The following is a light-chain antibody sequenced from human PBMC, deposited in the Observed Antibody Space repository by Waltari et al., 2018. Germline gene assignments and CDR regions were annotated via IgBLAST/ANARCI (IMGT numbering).Light chain of an antibody. CDR1: QSVSRT. V-gene: IGKV3-20*01. CDR2: GAS. CDR3: QHYVRLPAT. Sequence: SPGERATLSCRASQSVSRTLAWYQQKPGQAPKLLIYGASIRATGIPDRFTGSGSGTDFSLTISSLEPEDFAIDFCQHYVRLPATFGQGTKVEIK. J-gene: IGKJ1*01.